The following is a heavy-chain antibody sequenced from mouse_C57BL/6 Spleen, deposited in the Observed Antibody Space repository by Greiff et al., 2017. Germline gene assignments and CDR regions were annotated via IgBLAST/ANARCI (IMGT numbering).Heavy chain of an antibody. V-gene: IGHV5-17*01. D-gene: IGHD4-1*01. CDR1: GFTFSDYG. J-gene: IGHJ3*01. CDR3: ARPGSGWDEGFAY. CDR2: ISSGSSTI. Sequence: EVQVVESGGGLVKPGGSLKLSCAASGFTFSDYGMHWVRQAPEKGLEWVAYISSGSSTIYYADTVKGRFTISRDNAKNTLFLQMTSLRSEDTAMYYCARPGSGWDEGFAYWGQGTLVTVSA.